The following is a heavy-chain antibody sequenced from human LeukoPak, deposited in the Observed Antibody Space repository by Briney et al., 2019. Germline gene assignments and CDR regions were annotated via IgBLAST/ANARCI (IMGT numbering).Heavy chain of an antibody. V-gene: IGHV3-21*01. CDR3: ARGGVGRVIIPGWEYDYYGLDV. CDR2: ISSSSSYM. Sequence: PGGSLRLSCAASGFTLSTYSMNWVRQAPGKGLEWVSSISSSSSYMYYADSVKGRFIISRDNAKNSLHLQMNSLRAEDTAVYYCARGGVGRVIIPGWEYDYYGLDVWGQGTTVTVSS. D-gene: IGHD3/OR15-3a*01. J-gene: IGHJ6*02. CDR1: GFTLSTYS.